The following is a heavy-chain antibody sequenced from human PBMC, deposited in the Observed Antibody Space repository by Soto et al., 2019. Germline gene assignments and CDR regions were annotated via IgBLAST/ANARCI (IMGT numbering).Heavy chain of an antibody. J-gene: IGHJ6*02. Sequence: GESLKLSCNGSGYSFTSYWICWVRQMPWKGLEWMGIIYPGDSDTRYSPSFQGQVTISADKSISTAYLQWSSLKAPDTAMYYCARQGYYGSGSHYYYYGMDVWGQGTTVSVSS. CDR1: GYSFTSYW. V-gene: IGHV5-51*01. CDR3: ARQGYYGSGSHYYYYGMDV. CDR2: IYPGDSDT. D-gene: IGHD3-10*01.